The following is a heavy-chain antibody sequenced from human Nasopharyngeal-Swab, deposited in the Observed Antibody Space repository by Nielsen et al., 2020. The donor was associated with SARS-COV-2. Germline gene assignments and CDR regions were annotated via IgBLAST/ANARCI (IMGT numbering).Heavy chain of an antibody. V-gene: IGHV3-23*01. D-gene: IGHD6-19*01. Sequence: GESLKISCAASGFTLSSYAMSWVRQAPGKGLEWVSAISGSGGSTYYADSVKGRFTISRDNSKNTLYLQMNSLRAEDTAVYYCAKDQGIAVAGPTRGKYFQHWGQGTLVTVSS. CDR2: ISGSGGST. CDR3: AKDQGIAVAGPTRGKYFQH. J-gene: IGHJ1*01. CDR1: GFTLSSYA.